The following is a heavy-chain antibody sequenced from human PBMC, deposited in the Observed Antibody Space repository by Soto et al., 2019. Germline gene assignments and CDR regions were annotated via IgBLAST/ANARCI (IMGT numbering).Heavy chain of an antibody. V-gene: IGHV6-1*01. J-gene: IGHJ4*02. CDR2: TYYRSKWYN. Sequence: SQTLSLTCAISGYSVSSNSAAWNWIRQSPSRGLEWLGRTYYRSKWYNDYAVSVKSRITINPDTCKNQFSLQLNSVTPEDTAVYSSARDAASGGYFDYWGQGTLVTVSS. CDR3: ARDAASGGYFDY. CDR1: GYSVSSNSAA. D-gene: IGHD3-10*01.